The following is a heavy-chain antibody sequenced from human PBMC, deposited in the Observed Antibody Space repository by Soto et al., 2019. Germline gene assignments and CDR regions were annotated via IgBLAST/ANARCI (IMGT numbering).Heavy chain of an antibody. J-gene: IGHJ3*01. CDR3: SIGSWSAETFDV. CDR2: IIPMLTVT. CDR1: GGTFSTYT. D-gene: IGHD2-2*01. V-gene: IGHV1-69*02. Sequence: QVHLEQSGAEVKKPGSSVKVSCKAAGGTFSTYTLIWVRKASGQGLEWMGRIIPMLTVTSSAQKFQGRVTLTADKSTSTAFIALTSLTSDDSAVYYCSIGSWSAETFDVWGQGPMVTVSS.